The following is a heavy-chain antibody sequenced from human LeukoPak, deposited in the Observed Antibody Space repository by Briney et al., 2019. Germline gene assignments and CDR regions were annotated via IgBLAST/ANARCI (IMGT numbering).Heavy chain of an antibody. CDR1: GYTFISYA. J-gene: IGHJ4*02. CDR3: AREPRRYSSGWYQGGIDY. Sequence: ASVKVSCKASGYTFISYAMNWVRQAPGQGLEWMGWINTNTGNPTYAQGFTGRFVFSLDTSVSTAYLQISSLKAEDTAVYYCAREPRRYSSGWYQGGIDYWGQGTLVTVSS. D-gene: IGHD6-19*01. CDR2: INTNTGNP. V-gene: IGHV7-4-1*02.